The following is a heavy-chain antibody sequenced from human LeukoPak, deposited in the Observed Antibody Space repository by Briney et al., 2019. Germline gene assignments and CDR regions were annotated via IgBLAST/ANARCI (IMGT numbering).Heavy chain of an antibody. CDR3: ARSGLSRFGF. J-gene: IGHJ4*02. CDR2: ISGSGGST. CDR1: GFTFSSYG. D-gene: IGHD2/OR15-2a*01. V-gene: IGHV3-23*01. Sequence: GGTLRLSCAASGFTFSSYGMSWVRQAPGKGLEWVSAISGSGGSTYYADSVKGRFTISRDNSRNTLYLQMNSLRAEDTAVYYCARSGLSRFGFWGQGTLVTVSS.